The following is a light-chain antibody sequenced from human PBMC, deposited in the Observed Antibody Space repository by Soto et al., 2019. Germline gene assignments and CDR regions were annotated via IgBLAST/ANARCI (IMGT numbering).Light chain of an antibody. CDR3: QQGSSTPQS. J-gene: IGKJ2*03. CDR2: DSS. CDR1: RSIGTY. Sequence: DIQMTQSPSSLSASVGDSVTISCRASRSIGTYLHWYQHKPGRAPRLLIDDSSILQSGVPSRFSGSGSGTHFTLTISGLQPEDFAIYYCQQGSSTPQSFGQGTKLDIK. V-gene: IGKV1-39*01.